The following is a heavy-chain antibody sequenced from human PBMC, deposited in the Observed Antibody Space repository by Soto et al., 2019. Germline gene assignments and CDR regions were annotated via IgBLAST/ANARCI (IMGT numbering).Heavy chain of an antibody. Sequence: GGSLRLSCTASGVTFSSYGMHWVRQAPGKGLEWVAVIWYDGSNKYYADSVKGRFTISRDNSKNTLYLQMNSLRAEDTAVYYCARDRGTIFGVVNPNFDYWGQGTLVTVSS. CDR2: IWYDGSNK. J-gene: IGHJ4*02. CDR3: ARDRGTIFGVVNPNFDY. V-gene: IGHV3-33*01. CDR1: GVTFSSYG. D-gene: IGHD3-3*01.